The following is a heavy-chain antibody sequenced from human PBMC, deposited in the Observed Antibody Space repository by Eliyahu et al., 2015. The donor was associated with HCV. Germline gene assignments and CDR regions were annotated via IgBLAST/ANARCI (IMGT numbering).Heavy chain of an antibody. Sequence: EVQLVQSGAEVKKPGESLKISCKGSGYSFTXFWIGWMRQMPGKGLEWMGIIYPGDSDTRYSPSFQGQVTISADKSINTAYLQWSSLKASDTAMYYCARVSAGGPYSGGYYFDYWGQGALVTVSS. CDR2: IYPGDSDT. J-gene: IGHJ4*02. D-gene: IGHD1-26*01. V-gene: IGHV5-51*01. CDR3: ARVSAGGPYSGGYYFDY. CDR1: GYSFTXFW.